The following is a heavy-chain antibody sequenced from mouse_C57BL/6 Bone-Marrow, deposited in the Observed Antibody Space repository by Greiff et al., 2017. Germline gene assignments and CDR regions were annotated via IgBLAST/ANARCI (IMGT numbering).Heavy chain of an antibody. CDR3: ARWGGEYDAAWCAY. J-gene: IGHJ3*01. V-gene: IGHV1-72*01. Sequence: VQLLQPGAELVQPGASVKLSCKASGYTFTSYWMHWVQQRPGRGLEWIGWIDPNSGGTKYNEKFKSKVTLTVDKPANTAYMQLSSLTSEDSAVYYCARWGGEYDAAWCAYWGQGTVVTVTA. CDR1: GYTFTSYW. D-gene: IGHD2-14*01. CDR2: IDPNSGGT.